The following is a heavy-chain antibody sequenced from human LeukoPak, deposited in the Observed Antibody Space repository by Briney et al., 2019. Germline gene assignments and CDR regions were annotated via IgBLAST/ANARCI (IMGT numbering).Heavy chain of an antibody. D-gene: IGHD3-3*01. CDR2: ISAYNGNT. CDR1: GYTFTSYG. Sequence: ASVKVSCKASGYTFTSYGISWVRQAPGQGLEWMGWISAYNGNTNYAQKLQGGVTMTTDTSTSTAYMELRSLRSDDTAVYYCARDDKPGSITIFGVVIRALGYWGQGTLVTVSS. V-gene: IGHV1-18*01. J-gene: IGHJ4*02. CDR3: ARDDKPGSITIFGVVIRALGY.